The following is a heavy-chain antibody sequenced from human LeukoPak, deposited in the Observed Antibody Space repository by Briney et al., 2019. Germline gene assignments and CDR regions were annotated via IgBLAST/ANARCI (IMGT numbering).Heavy chain of an antibody. V-gene: IGHV1-18*01. CDR2: ISAYNGNT. Sequence: ASVKVSCKASGYTFTSYGISWVRQAPGQGLEWMGWISAYNGNTNYAQKLQGRVTMTTDTSTSTAYMELRSLRSDDTAVYYCATLSYDYVWGSYRPHPDYWGQGTLVTVSS. CDR3: ATLSYDYVWGSYRPHPDY. J-gene: IGHJ4*02. CDR1: GYTFTSYG. D-gene: IGHD3-16*02.